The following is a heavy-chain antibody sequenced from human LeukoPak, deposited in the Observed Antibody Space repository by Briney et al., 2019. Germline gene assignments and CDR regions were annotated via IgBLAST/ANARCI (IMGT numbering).Heavy chain of an antibody. CDR2: SGSGGST. V-gene: IGHV3-23*01. CDR1: GFTFTNYP. CDR3: ARKLSGYAPFDC. D-gene: IGHD5-12*01. Sequence: GGSLRLSCAASGFTFTNYPMIWVRQAPGRGLAWVSGSGSGGSTYCADSVKGRFTISRDNPRSTLYLQMSSLRAEDTAVYYCARKLSGYAPFDCWGQGTLVTVSS. J-gene: IGHJ4*02.